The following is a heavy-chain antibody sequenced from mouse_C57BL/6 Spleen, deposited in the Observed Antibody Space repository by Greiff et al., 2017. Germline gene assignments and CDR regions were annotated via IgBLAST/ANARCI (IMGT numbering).Heavy chain of an antibody. D-gene: IGHD1-1*01. CDR3: ARPYYYGSSYEWFAY. V-gene: IGHV1-69*01. CDR2: IDPSDSYT. Sequence: VQLQQPGAELVMPGASVKLSCKASGYTFTSYWMHWVKQRPGQGLEWIGEIDPSDSYTNYNQKFKGKSTLTVDKSSSTAYMQLSSLTSEDSAVYYCARPYYYGSSYEWFAYWGQGTLVTVSA. CDR1: GYTFTSYW. J-gene: IGHJ3*01.